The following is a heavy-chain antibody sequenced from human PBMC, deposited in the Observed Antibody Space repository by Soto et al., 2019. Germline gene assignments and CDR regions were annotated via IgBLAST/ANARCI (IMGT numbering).Heavy chain of an antibody. CDR1: GFTLSSCE. CDR2: INAAGVTI. J-gene: IGHJ6*02. V-gene: IGHV3-48*03. CDR3: ARDKGDKVAYGMDV. D-gene: IGHD3-16*01. Sequence: PGGSLRLSCTVSGFTLSSCEMNWVRQAPGKGLEWVSYINAAGVTIYADSVKGRFTISRDNAQNSLFLQMNSLRAEDTALYYCARDKGDKVAYGMDVWGQGTTVTSP.